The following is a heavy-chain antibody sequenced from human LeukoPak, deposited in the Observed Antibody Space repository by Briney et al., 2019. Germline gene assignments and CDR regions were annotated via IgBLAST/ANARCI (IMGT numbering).Heavy chain of an antibody. Sequence: PGGSLRLSCAASGFTFSNAWMSWVRQAPGKGVEWVGRIKSKTDGGTTDYAAPVKGRFTISRDDSKNTLYLQMNSLKTEDTAVYYCITDPHKIVGATTSDYWGQGTLVTVSS. J-gene: IGHJ4*02. D-gene: IGHD1-26*01. CDR2: IKSKTDGGTT. CDR3: ITDPHKIVGATTSDY. V-gene: IGHV3-15*01. CDR1: GFTFSNAW.